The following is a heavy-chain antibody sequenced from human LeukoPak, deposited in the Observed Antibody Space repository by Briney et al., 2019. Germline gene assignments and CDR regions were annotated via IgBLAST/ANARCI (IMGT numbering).Heavy chain of an antibody. J-gene: IGHJ4*02. D-gene: IGHD3-10*01. CDR2: VWYDGSDK. CDR1: GFTFSSYG. V-gene: IGHV3-33*01. Sequence: GGSLRLSCAASGFTFSSYGMHWVRQAPGKGLEWVALVWYDGSDKFYEDSVKGRFTIPRDNSKNTLYLQMNSLRAEDTAVYYCARDRSYGSGNYYPDYWGQGTLVTVSS. CDR3: ARDRSYGSGNYYPDY.